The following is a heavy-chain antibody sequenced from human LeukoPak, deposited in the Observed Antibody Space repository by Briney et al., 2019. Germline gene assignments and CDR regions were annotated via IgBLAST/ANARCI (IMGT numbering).Heavy chain of an antibody. J-gene: IGHJ4*02. Sequence: GGSLRLSCAASGFSVTSNYMNWVRQAPGKGLEWVSVIYGGDTTWYADSVKGRFAISRDNFKNTPYLEMNSLTAEDTDVYYCARDIAVAPTPGYWGQGTLVTVSS. CDR1: GFSVTSNY. CDR3: ARDIAVAPTPGY. D-gene: IGHD6-19*01. CDR2: IYGGDTT. V-gene: IGHV3-66*01.